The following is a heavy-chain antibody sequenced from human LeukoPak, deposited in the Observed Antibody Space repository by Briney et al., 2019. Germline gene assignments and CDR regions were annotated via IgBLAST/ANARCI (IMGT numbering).Heavy chain of an antibody. V-gene: IGHV4-4*07. D-gene: IGHD2-2*01. J-gene: IGHJ4*02. CDR2: IYTSGST. CDR1: GGSISSYY. CDR3: ARHAAFAEYQSHLTHFDY. Sequence: PSETLSLTCTVSGGSISSYYWSWIRQPAGKGLEWIGRIYTSGSTNYNPSLKSRVTMSVDTSKNQFSLKLSSVTAADTAVYYCARHAAFAEYQSHLTHFDYWGQGTLVTVSS.